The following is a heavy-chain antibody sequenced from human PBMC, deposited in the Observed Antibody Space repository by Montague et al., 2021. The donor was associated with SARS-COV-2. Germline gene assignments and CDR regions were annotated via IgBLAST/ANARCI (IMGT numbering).Heavy chain of an antibody. Sequence: SETLSLTCTVSGGSISSYHWSWIRQPPGKGLVWIGYIYYSGSTNYNPSLKSRVTISVDTSKNQFSLKLSSVTAADTALYYCAIGGLGYCSSTSCYRGFDYWGQGTLVTVSS. V-gene: IGHV4-59*01. CDR2: IYYSGST. CDR1: GGSISSYH. CDR3: AIGGLGYCSSTSCYRGFDY. J-gene: IGHJ4*02. D-gene: IGHD2-2*02.